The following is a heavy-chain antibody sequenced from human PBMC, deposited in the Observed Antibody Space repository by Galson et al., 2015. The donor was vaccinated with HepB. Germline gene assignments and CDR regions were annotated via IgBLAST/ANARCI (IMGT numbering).Heavy chain of an antibody. CDR1: GYSFSSNW. CDR2: ICPGDSDT. CDR3: ARGGVIVGANFDY. Sequence: QSGAEVKKPGESLKISCKGSGYSFSSNWIAWVRQMPGRGLEWMGIICPGDSDTRYGPSFRGQVTMSVDKSTNTAYLQWSSLKASDTAIYYCARGGVIVGANFDYWGQGTLVTVSS. D-gene: IGHD1-26*01. V-gene: IGHV5-51*01. J-gene: IGHJ4*02.